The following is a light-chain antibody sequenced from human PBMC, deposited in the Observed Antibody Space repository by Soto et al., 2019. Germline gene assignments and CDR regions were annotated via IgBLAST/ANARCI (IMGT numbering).Light chain of an antibody. Sequence: IQLTQSPSSLSASVGDRVTITCRASQGISSNLAWYQQKPGNVPKLLIYAASTLQSGVPSRFSGSGSGTDFTLPICSLQPEDFANYYCQQLHSYPLTFGGGTRVEIK. J-gene: IGKJ4*01. V-gene: IGKV1-9*01. CDR3: QQLHSYPLT. CDR1: QGISSN. CDR2: AAS.